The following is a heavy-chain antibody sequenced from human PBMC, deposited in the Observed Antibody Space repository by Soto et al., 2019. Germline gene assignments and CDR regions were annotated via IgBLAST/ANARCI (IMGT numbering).Heavy chain of an antibody. D-gene: IGHD6-6*01. V-gene: IGHV3-30*18. CDR1: GFTFSSYG. CDR2: ISYDGSNK. J-gene: IGHJ6*02. Sequence: RLSCAASGFTFSSYGMHWVRQAPGKGLEWVAVISYDGSNKYYADSVKGRFTISRDNSKNTLYLQMNSLRAEDTAVYYCAKDLAHWYSSSFLKKRSYYGMDVWGQGTTVTVSS. CDR3: AKDLAHWYSSSFLKKRSYYGMDV.